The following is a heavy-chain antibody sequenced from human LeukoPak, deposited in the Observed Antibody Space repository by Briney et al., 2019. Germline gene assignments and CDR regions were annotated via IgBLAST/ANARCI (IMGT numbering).Heavy chain of an antibody. CDR1: GGSISGYY. J-gene: IGHJ4*02. V-gene: IGHV4-59*01. D-gene: IGHD5-12*01. CDR2: IYSGGST. CDR3: ARGMGSGYDLPFDY. Sequence: SETLSLTCTVSGGSISGYYWSWIRQPPGKGLEWIGYIYSGGSTNYNPSLKSRLTISVDTSNNQFSLRLSSVTAADTAVYYCARGMGSGYDLPFDYWGQGTLVTVSS.